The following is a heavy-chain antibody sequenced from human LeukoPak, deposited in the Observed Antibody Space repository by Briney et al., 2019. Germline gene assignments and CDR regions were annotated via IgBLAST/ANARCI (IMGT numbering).Heavy chain of an antibody. CDR1: GGSISSSNW. Sequence: SETLSLTCAVSGGSISSSNWWSWVRQPPGKGLEWIGEIYHSGSTNYNPSLKSRVTISVDKSKNQFSLKLSSVTAADTAVYYCARDRVPPYSYGMDVWGQGTTVTVSS. J-gene: IGHJ6*02. D-gene: IGHD1-26*01. CDR3: ARDRVPPYSYGMDV. V-gene: IGHV4-4*02. CDR2: IYHSGST.